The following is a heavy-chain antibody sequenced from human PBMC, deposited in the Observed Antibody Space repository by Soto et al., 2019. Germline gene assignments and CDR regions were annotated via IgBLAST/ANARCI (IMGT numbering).Heavy chain of an antibody. CDR1: GGSISSYY. CDR2: IHSSGNT. D-gene: IGHD6-19*01. V-gene: IGHV4-4*07. J-gene: IGHJ4*02. CDR3: ASYTSGKRFDY. Sequence: SEPLSLTCTVSGGSISSYYWSWIRQPAGKGLEWIGRIHSSGNTNYNPSLKSRVTMSVDTSKNQFSLKLSSVTAADTAVYYCASYTSGKRFDYWGQGTLVTVSS.